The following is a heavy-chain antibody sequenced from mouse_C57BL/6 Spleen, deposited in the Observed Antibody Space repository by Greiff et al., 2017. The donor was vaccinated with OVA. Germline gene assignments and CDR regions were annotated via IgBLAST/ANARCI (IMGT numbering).Heavy chain of an antibody. CDR3: ARSREGSYWYFDV. CDR2: INPSNGGT. J-gene: IGHJ1*03. V-gene: IGHV1-53*01. Sequence: VQLQQPGTELVKPGASVKLSCKASGYTFTSYWMHWVKQRPGQGLEWIGNINPSNGGTNYNEKFKSKATLTVDKSSSTAYMQLSSLTSEDSAVYYCARSREGSYWYFDVWGTGTTVTVSS. CDR1: GYTFTSYW.